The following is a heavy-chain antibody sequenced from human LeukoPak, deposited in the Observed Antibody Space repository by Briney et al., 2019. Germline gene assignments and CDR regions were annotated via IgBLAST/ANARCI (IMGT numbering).Heavy chain of an antibody. J-gene: IGHJ5*02. CDR1: GFTFSHYA. V-gene: IGHV3-23*01. Sequence: GGSLRLSCAASGFTFSHYAMNWVRQAPGKGLEWVSGISGSGGSTFYADSVKGRFTISRDNSKTTLYLQMTSLRADDTAVFYWAKEGAEYILNAWGQGTLVTVSS. D-gene: IGHD1-1*01. CDR2: ISGSGGST. CDR3: AKEGAEYILNA.